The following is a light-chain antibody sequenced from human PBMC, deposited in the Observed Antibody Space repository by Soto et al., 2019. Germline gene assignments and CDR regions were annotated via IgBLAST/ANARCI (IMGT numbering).Light chain of an antibody. CDR3: SSNAGRNNLV. CDR2: EVS. J-gene: IGLJ2*01. V-gene: IGLV2-8*01. Sequence: QSALTQPPSASGTTGQSVTIPCTGTSSDVGDYNYVSWYQQHPGKAPKLMIYEVSRRPSGVPDRFSGSKSGNTASLTVSGIQAEDEADYYCSSNAGRNNLVFGGGTKLTVL. CDR1: SSDVGDYNY.